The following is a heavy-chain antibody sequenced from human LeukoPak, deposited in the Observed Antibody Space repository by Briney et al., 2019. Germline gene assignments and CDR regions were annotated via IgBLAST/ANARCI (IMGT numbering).Heavy chain of an antibody. V-gene: IGHV4-59*01. Sequence: SETLSLTCTVSGGSISSYYWSWIRQPPGKGLEWIGYIYYSGSTNYNPSLKSRVTISVDTSKNQFSLKLNSVTAADTAVYYCARDPRGGTSKDNWFDPWGQGTLVTVSS. J-gene: IGHJ5*02. D-gene: IGHD1-1*01. CDR3: ARDPRGGTSKDNWFDP. CDR1: GGSISSYY. CDR2: IYYSGST.